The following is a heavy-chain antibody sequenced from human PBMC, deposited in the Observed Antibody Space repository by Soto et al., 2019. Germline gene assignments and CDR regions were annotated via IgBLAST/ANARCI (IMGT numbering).Heavy chain of an antibody. J-gene: IGHJ3*02. D-gene: IGHD3-22*01. CDR1: GFTFSSYS. V-gene: IGHV3-21*01. Sequence: PGGSLRLSCAASGFTFSSYSMNWVRQAPGKGLEWVSSISSSSSYIYYADSVKGRFTISRDNAKNSLYPQMNSLRAEDTAVYYCARGTYYYDSSGYYADGAFDIWGQGTMVTVSS. CDR3: ARGTYYYDSSGYYADGAFDI. CDR2: ISSSSSYI.